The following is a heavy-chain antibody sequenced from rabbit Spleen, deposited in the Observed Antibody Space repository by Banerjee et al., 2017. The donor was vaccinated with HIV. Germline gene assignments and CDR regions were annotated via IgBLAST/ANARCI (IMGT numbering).Heavy chain of an antibody. J-gene: IGHJ4*01. D-gene: IGHD1-1*01. CDR3: ARGDSGSSSYDAFNL. CDR1: GIDFSNYYY. Sequence: QEQLVESGGGLVQPGGTLTLTCKASGIDFSNYYYMCWVRQAPGKGLEWIACIYTSSSGSTWYASWAKGRFTISKTSSTTVTLQMTSLTAADTATYFCARGDSGSSSYDAFNLWGPGTLVTVS. V-gene: IGHV1S45*01. CDR2: IYTSSSGST.